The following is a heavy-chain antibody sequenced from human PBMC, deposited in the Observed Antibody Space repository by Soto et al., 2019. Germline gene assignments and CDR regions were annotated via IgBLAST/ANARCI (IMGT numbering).Heavy chain of an antibody. CDR2: IKEDESEK. Sequence: GGSLRLSCAASGFTFSYYWMTWVRQAPRKELEWVAKIKEDESEKYYVDSVKGRFTVSRDNAKNTLYLQMNSLRCEDTAVYFCARANWNNVPLFQYWGQGTQVTVSS. V-gene: IGHV3-7*01. CDR1: GFTFSYYW. D-gene: IGHD1-1*01. J-gene: IGHJ1*01. CDR3: ARANWNNVPLFQY.